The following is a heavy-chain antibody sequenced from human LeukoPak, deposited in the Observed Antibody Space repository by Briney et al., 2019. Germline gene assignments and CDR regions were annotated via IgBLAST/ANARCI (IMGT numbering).Heavy chain of an antibody. CDR1: GDSISNFY. CDR2: IYTSGST. CDR3: ARVLSSGDYMDV. Sequence: PSETLSLTCTVSGDSISNFYWSWIRQPAGKGLEWIGRIYTSGSTNYNPSLKSRVTISVDTSKNQFSLKLSSVTAADTAVYYCARVLSSGDYMDVWGKGTTVTISS. V-gene: IGHV4-4*07. J-gene: IGHJ6*03. D-gene: IGHD6-25*01.